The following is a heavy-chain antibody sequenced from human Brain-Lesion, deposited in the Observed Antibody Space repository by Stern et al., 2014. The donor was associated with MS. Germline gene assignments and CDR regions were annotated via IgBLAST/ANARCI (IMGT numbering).Heavy chain of an antibody. V-gene: IGHV4-39*01. CDR1: GGSVSSTSYA. D-gene: IGHD2-15*01. CDR3: AGEEDIRYCSGGSCTGNWFDP. J-gene: IGHJ5*02. Sequence: QMQLVQSGPGLVKPSETLSLTCTVAGGSVSSTSYAWAWIRQPPGKGLEWIGTIYYSGNTYYSPSLKSRLTLSLDTSKNQFSPPLRFVTAADTAVYYCAGEEDIRYCSGGSCTGNWFDPWGQGTLVTVSS. CDR2: IYYSGNT.